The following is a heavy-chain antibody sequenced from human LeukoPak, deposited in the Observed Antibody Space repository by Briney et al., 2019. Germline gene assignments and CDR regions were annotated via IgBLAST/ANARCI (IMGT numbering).Heavy chain of an antibody. V-gene: IGHV3-23*01. Sequence: GGSLRLSCAASGFTFSSYPMSWVRQAPGKGLDWVSIISTDSTYTFYAHSVKGRFTISRDNSKDTLYLQMSSLRVEDTAVYFCAKGEGYCGGGTCYRYFDSWGQGTLVTVSS. CDR1: GFTFSSYP. CDR2: ISTDSTYT. J-gene: IGHJ4*02. D-gene: IGHD2-15*01. CDR3: AKGEGYCGGGTCYRYFDS.